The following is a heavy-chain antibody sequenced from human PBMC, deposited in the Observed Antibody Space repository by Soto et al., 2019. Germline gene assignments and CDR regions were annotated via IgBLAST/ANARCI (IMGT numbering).Heavy chain of an antibody. CDR1: XFTFSSNS. CDR2: IRSSSSTI. Sequence: EVXVXXSGGGLVQPGGSLRLSCAASXFTFSSNSMNWVRQAPGKGLEWISYIRSSSSTIYADSVKGRFTISRDNXKXSLYLQMNSLRDEDTAVYYCARVIWSGHLTSDLWGQXTLVTVSS. V-gene: IGHV3-48*02. D-gene: IGHD3-3*01. CDR3: ARVIWSGHLTSDL. J-gene: IGHJ5*02.